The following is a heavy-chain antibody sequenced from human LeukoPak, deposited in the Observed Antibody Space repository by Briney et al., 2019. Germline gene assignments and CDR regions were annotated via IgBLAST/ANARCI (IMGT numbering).Heavy chain of an antibody. J-gene: IGHJ4*02. CDR2: IQQDGSEM. Sequence: GGSLRLSCAASGFTFSAYWMSWVRQAPGKGLEWVANIQQDGSEMYYVDSVRGRFTISRDNAKNSLYLQMNSLRGEDTAVYYCASLVTPLSPSPVDCWGQGTLVTVSS. V-gene: IGHV3-7*01. D-gene: IGHD2-21*02. CDR1: GFTFSAYW. CDR3: ASLVTPLSPSPVDC.